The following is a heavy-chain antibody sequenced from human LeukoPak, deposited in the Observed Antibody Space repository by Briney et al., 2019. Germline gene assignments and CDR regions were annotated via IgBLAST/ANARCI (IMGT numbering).Heavy chain of an antibody. J-gene: IGHJ6*03. D-gene: IGHD3-10*01. V-gene: IGHV4-61*02. Sequence: PSQTLSLTCTVSGDSISSGDYYWSWIRQPAGKGLEWIGRISSSGSTNYNPSLKSRVTMSVDTSRNQFSLKLNSVTAADTAVYFCARDRYTSGTFHYYYYMDVWGKGTTVTISS. CDR3: ARDRYTSGTFHYYYYMDV. CDR1: GDSISSGDYY. CDR2: ISSSGST.